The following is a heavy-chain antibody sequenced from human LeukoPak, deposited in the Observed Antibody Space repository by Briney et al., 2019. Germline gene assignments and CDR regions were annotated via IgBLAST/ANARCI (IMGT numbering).Heavy chain of an antibody. D-gene: IGHD2-8*01. Sequence: SETLSLTCTVSGGSISSYYWSWIRQPPGKGLEWIGYIHYSGSTNYNPSLKSRVTISVDTSKNQFSLKLSSVTAADTAVYYCAGYCTNGICFDYYYYYMDVWGKGTTVTVSS. CDR1: GGSISSYY. CDR2: IHYSGST. J-gene: IGHJ6*03. V-gene: IGHV4-59*12. CDR3: AGYCTNGICFDYYYYYMDV.